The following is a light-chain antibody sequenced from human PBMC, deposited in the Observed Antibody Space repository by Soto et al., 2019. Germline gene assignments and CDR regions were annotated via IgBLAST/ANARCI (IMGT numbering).Light chain of an antibody. CDR2: GAS. CDR3: QQYGSSPPIT. J-gene: IGKJ5*01. CDR1: QSVSSNY. Sequence: VLTQSPGTLSLSPGERAPLACGASQSVSSNYLAWYQQRPGQAPRLLIYGASSRATGIPDRFSGSGSGTDFTLTISRLEPEDFAVYYCQQYGSSPPITSGQGTRLAI. V-gene: IGKV3-20*01.